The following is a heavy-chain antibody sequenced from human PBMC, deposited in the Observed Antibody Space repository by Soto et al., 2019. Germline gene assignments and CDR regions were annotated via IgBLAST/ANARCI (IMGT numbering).Heavy chain of an antibody. CDR2: ISGSGASI. V-gene: IGHV3-23*01. D-gene: IGHD2-15*01. Sequence: EVQLLESGGNLVQPGGSLRLSCAASGFTFSSYVMSWVRQAPGKGLEWVSTISGSGASIYDAGSVKGRFTISRDNSTNTVYLQMNSLRAEDTAVYYCANDGLGSCTGGTCYGSDYWGQGTLVTVSS. CDR3: ANDGLGSCTGGTCYGSDY. J-gene: IGHJ4*02. CDR1: GFTFSSYV.